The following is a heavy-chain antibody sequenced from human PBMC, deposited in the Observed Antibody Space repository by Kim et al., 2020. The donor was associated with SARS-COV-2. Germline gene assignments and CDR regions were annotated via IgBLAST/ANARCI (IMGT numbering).Heavy chain of an antibody. D-gene: IGHD3-10*01. CDR2: IKQDGGEE. Sequence: GGSLRLSCVVTGVTLNPYSMTWVRQAPGKGLEWVATIKQDGGEEYYVDSVKGRFTISTDTAENSFYLQMHSLRAEDTAVYYCARWDLLLWFGEDV. CDR3: ARWDLLLWFGEDV. CDR1: GVTLNPYS. V-gene: IGHV3-7*01. J-gene: IGHJ6*01.